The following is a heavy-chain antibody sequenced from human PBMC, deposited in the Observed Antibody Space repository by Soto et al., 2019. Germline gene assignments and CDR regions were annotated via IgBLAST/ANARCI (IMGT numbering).Heavy chain of an antibody. D-gene: IGHD5-12*01. Sequence: SETLSLTCTVSGGSINTFYWSWVRQRAGKGLEWIGRIFSSGSTCFNPSLEGRVAMSVDTSKNHFSLNLSSVTAADMAVYYCAREGSYSAYNFAHGIQLWSFDFWGQGALVTVSS. J-gene: IGHJ4*02. CDR3: AREGSYSAYNFAHGIQLWSFDF. V-gene: IGHV4-4*07. CDR1: GGSINTFY. CDR2: IFSSGST.